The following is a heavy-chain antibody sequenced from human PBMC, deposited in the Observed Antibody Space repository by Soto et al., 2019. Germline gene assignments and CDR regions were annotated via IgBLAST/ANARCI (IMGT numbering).Heavy chain of an antibody. D-gene: IGHD6-19*01. V-gene: IGHV4-59*01. CDR3: ARASPGWGSEFRDYYYYGMDV. CDR2: ISNSVST. Sequence: SETLSLTCNVSGGSITNDFWNWIRQPPGKGLEWIGYISNSVSTNYNPSLKSRVTISVDTSKNQFSLKLSSVTAADTAVYYCARASPGWGSEFRDYYYYGMDVWGQGTTVTVSS. J-gene: IGHJ6*02. CDR1: GGSITNDF.